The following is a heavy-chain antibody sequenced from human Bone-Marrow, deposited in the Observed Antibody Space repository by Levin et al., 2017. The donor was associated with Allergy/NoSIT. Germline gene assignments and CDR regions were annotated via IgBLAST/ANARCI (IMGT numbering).Heavy chain of an antibody. D-gene: IGHD3-22*01. CDR2: INTNTGNP. J-gene: IGHJ5*02. CDR1: GYTFTSYA. CDR3: ARRYYYDSSGYYRVGVWFDP. V-gene: IGHV7-4-1*02. Sequence: GASVKVSCKASGYTFTSYAMNWVRQAPGQGLEWMGWINTNTGNPTYAQGFTGRFVFSLDTSVSTAYLQISSLKAEDTAVYYCARRYYYDSSGYYRVGVWFDPWGQGTLVTVSS.